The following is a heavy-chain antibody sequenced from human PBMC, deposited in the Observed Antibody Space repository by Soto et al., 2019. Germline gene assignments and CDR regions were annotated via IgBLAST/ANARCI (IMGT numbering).Heavy chain of an antibody. D-gene: IGHD2-2*02. Sequence: QVQLVQSGAEVKKPGASVKVSCKASGYSFSTYDINWVRQAAGQGLEWMGWVNPKSGNTDYAQRLRGRVTMTSNTSICTAYMELSALTPEDTAVYYCARPYCDSTSCYTDWFDPWGQGTLVTVSS. CDR3: ARPYCDSTSCYTDWFDP. CDR1: GYSFSTYD. CDR2: VNPKSGNT. J-gene: IGHJ5*02. V-gene: IGHV1-8*01.